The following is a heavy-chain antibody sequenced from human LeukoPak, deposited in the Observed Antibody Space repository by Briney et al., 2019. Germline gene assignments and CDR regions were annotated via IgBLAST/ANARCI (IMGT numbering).Heavy chain of an antibody. D-gene: IGHD3-3*01. J-gene: IGHJ5*02. CDR2: ISSSGSTI. CDR3: ARDHRAEDSDVTMFGVASNGFDP. CDR1: GFTFSDYY. V-gene: IGHV3-11*04. Sequence: GGSLRLSCAASGFTFSDYYMSWIRQAPGKGLEWVSYISSSGSTIYYADSVKGRFTISRDNAKNSLYLQMNSLRAEDTAVYYCARDHRAEDSDVTMFGVASNGFDPWGQGTLVTVAS.